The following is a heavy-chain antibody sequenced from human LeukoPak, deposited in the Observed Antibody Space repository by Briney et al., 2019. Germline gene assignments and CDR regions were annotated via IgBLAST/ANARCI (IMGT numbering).Heavy chain of an antibody. CDR2: IYYSGST. D-gene: IGHD3-22*01. CDR1: GGSISSSSYY. Sequence: SETLSLTCTVSGGSISSSSYYWGWFRQPPGKGLEWIGSIYYSGSTYYNPSLKSRVTISVDTSKNQFSLKLSSVTAADTAVYYCASYGLGGYYDSSGYRVDAFDIWGQGTMVTVSS. CDR3: ASYGLGGYYDSSGYRVDAFDI. V-gene: IGHV4-39*07. J-gene: IGHJ3*02.